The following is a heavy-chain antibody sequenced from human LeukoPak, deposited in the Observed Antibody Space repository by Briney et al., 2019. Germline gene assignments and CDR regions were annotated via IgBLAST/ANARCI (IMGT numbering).Heavy chain of an antibody. J-gene: IGHJ4*02. CDR3: VREARGYHYTYFDY. Sequence: GGSLRLSCIASGFTLGSHDMHWVRQTTGEGLQWVAAIASGFQIFYAGSVKGRFTVSREDAKKSLYLQMNSLRAGDTAVYYCVREARGYHYTYFDYWGQGTLVTVSS. CDR1: GFTLGSHD. V-gene: IGHV3-13*01. D-gene: IGHD5-18*01. CDR2: IASGFQI.